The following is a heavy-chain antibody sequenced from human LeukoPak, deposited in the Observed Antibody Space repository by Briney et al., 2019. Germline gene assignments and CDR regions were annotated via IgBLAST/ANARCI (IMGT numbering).Heavy chain of an antibody. CDR3: AREMSQVSTVDY. J-gene: IGHJ4*02. CDR2: INPNSGGT. Sequence: GASVKVSCKASGYTSTDYYMHWVRQAPGQGLEWMGWINPNSGGTYYAQQFQDRVTMTRDTSINTAYMELSRLRSDDTAVFYCAREMSQVSTVDYWGQGTPVTVPS. CDR1: GYTSTDYY. D-gene: IGHD5/OR15-5a*01. V-gene: IGHV1-2*02.